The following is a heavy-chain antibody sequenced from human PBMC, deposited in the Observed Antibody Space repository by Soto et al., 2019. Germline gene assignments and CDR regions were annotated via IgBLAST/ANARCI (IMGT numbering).Heavy chain of an antibody. D-gene: IGHD3-3*01. J-gene: IGHJ3*01. V-gene: IGHV4-39*01. Sequence: SETLSLTCAVSGGSITTSVYYWGWIRQPPGRGLEWMANIYYSGSAYYNPSLKSRPSTSVDTSKNQFSLKLSSVTAADTAVYYCARQRSRAFDLWGQGTVVTVSS. CDR1: GGSITTSVYY. CDR3: ARQRSRAFDL. CDR2: IYYSGSA.